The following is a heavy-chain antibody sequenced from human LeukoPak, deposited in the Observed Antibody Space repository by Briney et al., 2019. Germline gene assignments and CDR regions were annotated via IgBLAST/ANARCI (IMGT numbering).Heavy chain of an antibody. CDR2: FCGSGGST. D-gene: IGHD6-13*01. J-gene: IGHJ5*02. CDR3: AKSPTTGYSSSANWFDP. Sequence: RGSLRLSCAASGFTFSSYAMSWVRQAPGKGLEWVSAFCGSGGSTYYADSVKGRFTISRDNSKNTLYLQMNSLRAEDTAVYYCAKSPTTGYSSSANWFDPWGQGTLVTVSS. CDR1: GFTFSSYA. V-gene: IGHV3-23*01.